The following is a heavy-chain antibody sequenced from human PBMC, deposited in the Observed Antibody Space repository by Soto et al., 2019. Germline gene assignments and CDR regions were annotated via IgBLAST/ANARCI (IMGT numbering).Heavy chain of an antibody. CDR1: GCTFTSYG. J-gene: IGHJ6*02. CDR3: ARSRDGYSFYFYYGMDG. Sequence: GALRVACAASGCTFTSYGRHWVRQTPGKGLEWVALILHDGSCEYYADSVKVRFTISRDNSKNTLYLQMNSLTAEDTAVFYCARSRDGYSFYFYYGMDGWGQGTLVTVYS. CDR2: ILHDGSCE. D-gene: IGHD4-4*01. V-gene: IGHV3-30*03.